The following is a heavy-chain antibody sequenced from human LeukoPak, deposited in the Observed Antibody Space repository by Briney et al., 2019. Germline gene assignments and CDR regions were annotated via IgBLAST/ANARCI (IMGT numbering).Heavy chain of an antibody. D-gene: IGHD4-23*01. CDR3: ARTLTTVVIAFDI. J-gene: IGHJ3*02. V-gene: IGHV4-31*03. CDR1: GGSISSGGYY. Sequence: PSQTLSLTCPVSGGSISSGGYYWSWIRQHPGKGLEWIGYIYYSGSTYYNPSLKSRVTISVDTSKNQFSLKLSSVTAADTAVYYCARTLTTVVIAFDIWGQGTMVTVSS. CDR2: IYYSGST.